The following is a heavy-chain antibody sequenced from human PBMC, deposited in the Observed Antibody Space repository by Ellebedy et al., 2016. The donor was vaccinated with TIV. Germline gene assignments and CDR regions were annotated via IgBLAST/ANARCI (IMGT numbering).Heavy chain of an antibody. D-gene: IGHD3-22*01. Sequence: GGSLRLSXAAPGLTPSSYGMHWVRQAPGKGLEWVALIVYDGRQTYYTDSVRGRFTISRDNSKNMLYLQMNSLRAEDTAVYYCAKDGYYDSYYLDYWGQGTLVTVSS. CDR1: GLTPSSYG. CDR2: IVYDGRQT. V-gene: IGHV3-30*02. J-gene: IGHJ4*02. CDR3: AKDGYYDSYYLDY.